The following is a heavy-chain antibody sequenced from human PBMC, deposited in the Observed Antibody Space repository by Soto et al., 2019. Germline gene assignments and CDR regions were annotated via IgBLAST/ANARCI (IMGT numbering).Heavy chain of an antibody. V-gene: IGHV1-18*01. Sequence: ASVKVSCKASGYTFTSYGISWVRQAPGQGLEWMGWISAYNGNTNYAQKLQGRVTMTTDTSTNTAYMELRSLRSDDTAVYYCARDYYYDSSGDAFDIWGQGTMVTVS. CDR1: GYTFTSYG. CDR2: ISAYNGNT. J-gene: IGHJ3*02. CDR3: ARDYYYDSSGDAFDI. D-gene: IGHD3-22*01.